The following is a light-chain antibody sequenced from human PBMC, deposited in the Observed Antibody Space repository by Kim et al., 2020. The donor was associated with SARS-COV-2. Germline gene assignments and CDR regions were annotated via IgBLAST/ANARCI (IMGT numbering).Light chain of an antibody. CDR3: HQYDGLPLT. J-gene: IGKJ4*01. V-gene: IGKV1-33*01. Sequence: DTQMTQSPSSLSASVGDRVTITCQASHDIKNNVNWYQQKPGKAPDLLIYDASNLETGVPSRFSGTGSGTDFTFTISGLQPEDIATYYCHQYDGLPLTFGGGTKLEI. CDR2: DAS. CDR1: HDIKNN.